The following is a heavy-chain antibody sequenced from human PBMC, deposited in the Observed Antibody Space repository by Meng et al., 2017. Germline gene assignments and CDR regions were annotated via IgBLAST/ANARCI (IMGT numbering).Heavy chain of an antibody. CDR2: ISGSGGST. J-gene: IGHJ4*02. Sequence: VPLLGSGGGLVQPGGSLRLSCAASGFTVSSNYMSWVRQAPGKGLEWVSAISGSGGSTYYADSVKGRFTISRDNSKNTLYLQMNSLRAEDTAVYYCAKVWGSGYWGQGTLVTVSS. CDR1: GFTVSSNY. V-gene: IGHV3-23*01. D-gene: IGHD7-27*01. CDR3: AKVWGSGY.